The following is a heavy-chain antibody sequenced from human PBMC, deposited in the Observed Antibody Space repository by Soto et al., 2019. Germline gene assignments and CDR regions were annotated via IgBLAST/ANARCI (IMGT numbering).Heavy chain of an antibody. V-gene: IGHV3-21*06. Sequence: EVQLVESGGGLVKPGGSLRLSCVASGFTFSAYSMSWVRQAPGQGLEWVSSITSSSTYIYYTRSVEGRFTISSDDAKNSLHLQMDSLRAEDTAVYYCARDLLEGYGHARQPDYWGQGTLVTVSS. CDR1: GFTFSAYS. D-gene: IGHD5-18*01. CDR3: ARDLLEGYGHARQPDY. J-gene: IGHJ4*02. CDR2: ITSSSTYI.